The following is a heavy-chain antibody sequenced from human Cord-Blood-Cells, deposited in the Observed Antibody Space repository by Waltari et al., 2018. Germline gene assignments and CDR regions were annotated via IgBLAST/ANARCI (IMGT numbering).Heavy chain of an antibody. J-gene: IGHJ3*02. D-gene: IGHD2-2*01. CDR1: GDSVSSNSAA. CDR3: ARSGYQLPPQSAFDI. CDR2: TYYRSKWYN. Sequence: CAISGDSVSSNSAAWNWIRQSPSRGLEWLGRTYYRSKWYNDYAVSVKSRITINPDTSKNQFSLQLNSVTPEDTAVYYCARSGYQLPPQSAFDIWGQGTMVTVSS. V-gene: IGHV6-1*01.